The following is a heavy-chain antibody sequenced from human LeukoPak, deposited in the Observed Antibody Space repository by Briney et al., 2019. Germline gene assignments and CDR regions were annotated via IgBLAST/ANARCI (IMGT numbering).Heavy chain of an antibody. CDR2: FIPIFGSA. D-gene: IGHD6-13*01. V-gene: IGHV1-69*13. J-gene: IGHJ5*02. CDR3: ASENGAIAALPNSWFDP. CDR1: GGTFSSYA. Sequence: SVKVSCKASGGTFSSYAISWVRQAPGQGLEWMGGFIPIFGSANYAQKFQGRVTITADESTSTAYMELSSLRSEDTAVYYCASENGAIAALPNSWFDPWGQGTLVTVSS.